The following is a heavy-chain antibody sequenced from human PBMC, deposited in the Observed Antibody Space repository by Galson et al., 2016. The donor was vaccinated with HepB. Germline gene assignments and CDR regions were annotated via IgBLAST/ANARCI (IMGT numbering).Heavy chain of an antibody. V-gene: IGHV3-23*01. CDR3: ARWAFGMDV. CDR1: GFTFSRYD. Sequence: SLRLSCAASGFTFSRYDMIWVRQAPGKGLEWVSTLSGGGGSTYYADSVKGRFTISRGNSKNTLYLQMNSLRADDTAVYYCARWAFGMDVWGQGTTVTVSS. J-gene: IGHJ6*02. D-gene: IGHD5-24*01. CDR2: LSGGGGST.